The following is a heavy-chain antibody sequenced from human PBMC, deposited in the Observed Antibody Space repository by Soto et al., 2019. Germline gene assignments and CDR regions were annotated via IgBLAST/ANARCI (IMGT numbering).Heavy chain of an antibody. V-gene: IGHV5-51*01. CDR2: IFPRDSDT. J-gene: IGHJ4*02. CDR3: ARLGSLLQPIDY. CDR1: GDTFTNYW. Sequence: VESLKISCRASGDTFTNYWIAWVRHMPGRGLEWMGLIFPRDSDTRYNSSFEGQVTISTDRSIATAYLQWTSLKASDTATYFCARLGSLLQPIDYWGQGTRVTVSS. D-gene: IGHD4-4*01.